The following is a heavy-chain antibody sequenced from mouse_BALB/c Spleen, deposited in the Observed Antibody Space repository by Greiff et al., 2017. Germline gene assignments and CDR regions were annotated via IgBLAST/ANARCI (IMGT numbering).Heavy chain of an antibody. Sequence: VQLQQSGAELVRPGALVKLSCKASGFNIKDYYMHWVKQRPEQGLEWIGWIDPENGNTIYDPKFQGKASITADTSSNTAYLQLSSLTSEDTAVYYCARDLSYFDYWGQGTTLTVSS. CDR2: IDPENGNT. V-gene: IGHV14-1*02. CDR3: ARDLSYFDY. CDR1: GFNIKDYY. J-gene: IGHJ2*01.